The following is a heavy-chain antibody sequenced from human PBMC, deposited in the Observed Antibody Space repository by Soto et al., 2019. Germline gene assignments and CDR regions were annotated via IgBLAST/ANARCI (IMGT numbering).Heavy chain of an antibody. V-gene: IGHV3-66*01. J-gene: IGHJ4*02. CDR1: GFTASSNY. D-gene: IGHD4-4*01. CDR3: ARGVRNDPNFDY. Sequence: PGGSLRLSCAASGFTASSNYMSWVRQAPGKGLEWVSVIYSGGSTYYADSVKGRFTISRDNSKNTLYLQMNSLRAEDTAVYYCARGVRNDPNFDYWGQGTLVTVSS. CDR2: IYSGGST.